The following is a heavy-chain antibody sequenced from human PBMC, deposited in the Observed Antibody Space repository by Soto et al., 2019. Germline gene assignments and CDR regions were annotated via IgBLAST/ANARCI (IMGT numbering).Heavy chain of an antibody. CDR3: ARGGDILTGVGYFDY. J-gene: IGHJ4*02. CDR1: GFTFSSYE. V-gene: IGHV3-48*03. Sequence: GGSLRLSCAASGFTFSSYEMNWVRQAPGKGLEWVSYISSSGSTIYYADSVKGRFTISRDNAKNSLYLQMNSLRAEDTAVYYCARGGDILTGVGYFDYWGQGTLVTVSS. D-gene: IGHD3-9*01. CDR2: ISSSGSTI.